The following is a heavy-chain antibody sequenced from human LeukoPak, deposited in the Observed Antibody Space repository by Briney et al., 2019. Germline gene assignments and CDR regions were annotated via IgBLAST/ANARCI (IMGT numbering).Heavy chain of an antibody. V-gene: IGHV4-30-2*01. CDR3: ARDQVDYDIPDHFDY. J-gene: IGHJ4*02. CDR2: ISQSGNS. D-gene: IGHD3-22*01. CDR1: GDSISSSTCN. Sequence: SSETLSLTCKVSGDSISSSTCNWSWIRQPPGKGLEWIGYISQSGNSYFTPSLKSRATISVDRSKNHFSLTLISVTAADTAVYYCARDQVDYDIPDHFDYWGKGTLVAVSS.